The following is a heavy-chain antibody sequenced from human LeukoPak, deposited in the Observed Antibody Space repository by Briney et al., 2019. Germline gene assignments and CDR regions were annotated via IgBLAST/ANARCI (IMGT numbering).Heavy chain of an antibody. V-gene: IGHV3-48*03. D-gene: IGHD5-24*01. CDR3: ARPASDMAPTN. Sequence: GGSLRLSCAASGFTFSSYEMNWVRQAPGKGLEWVSYISSSGSTIYYADSVKGRFTISRDNAKNSLYLQMNSLRAEDTAVYYCARPASDMAPTNWGQGTLVTVSS. J-gene: IGHJ4*02. CDR2: ISSSGSTI. CDR1: GFTFSSYE.